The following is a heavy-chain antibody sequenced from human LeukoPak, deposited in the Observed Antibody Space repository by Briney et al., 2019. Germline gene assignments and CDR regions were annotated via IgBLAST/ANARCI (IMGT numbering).Heavy chain of an antibody. D-gene: IGHD3-22*01. CDR3: AKEPFAYDSSGYTDY. J-gene: IGHJ4*02. CDR2: ISYEGSNK. V-gene: IGHV3-30*18. Sequence: GGSLRLSCAASGFTFSSYGMHWVREAPGKGLEWVVVISYEGSNKYYEDSVHGRFAISRDNSKNTLYLQMNSLRAEDTAVYYCAKEPFAYDSSGYTDYWGQGSLVTVSS. CDR1: GFTFSSYG.